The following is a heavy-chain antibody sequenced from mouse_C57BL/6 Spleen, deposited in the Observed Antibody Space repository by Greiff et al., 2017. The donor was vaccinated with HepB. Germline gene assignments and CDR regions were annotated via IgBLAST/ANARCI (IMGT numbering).Heavy chain of an antibody. V-gene: IGHV6-3*01. D-gene: IGHD2-3*01. J-gene: IGHJ3*01. CDR2: IRLKSDNYAT. Sequence: EVKLMESGGGLVQPGGSMKLSCVASGFTFSNYWMNWVRQSPEKGLEWVAQIRLKSDNYATHYAESVKGRFTISRDDSKSSVYLQMNNLRAEDTGIYYCTYDGYFAYWGQGTLVTVSA. CDR3: TYDGYFAY. CDR1: GFTFSNYW.